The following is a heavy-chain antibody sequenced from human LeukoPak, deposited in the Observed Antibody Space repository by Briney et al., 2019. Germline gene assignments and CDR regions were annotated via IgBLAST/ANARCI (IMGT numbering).Heavy chain of an antibody. D-gene: IGHD3-3*01. J-gene: IGHJ6*01. CDR2: IYHSGST. CDR3: ARDFWSGYYFATYYN. V-gene: IGHV4-38-2*02. CDR1: GYSISSGYY. Sequence: SETLSLTCTVSGYSISSGYYWGWIRQPPGKGLEWIGSIYHSGSTYYNPSLKSRVTISVDTSKNQFSLKLSSVTAADTAVYYCARDFWSGYYFATYYN.